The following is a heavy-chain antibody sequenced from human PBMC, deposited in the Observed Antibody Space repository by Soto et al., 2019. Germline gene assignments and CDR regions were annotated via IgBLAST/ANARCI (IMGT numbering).Heavy chain of an antibody. Sequence: PSETLSLTXTVSGGSISSGDYYWSWIRQPPGKGLEWIGYIYYSGSTYYNPSLKSRVTISVDTSKNQFSLKLSSVTAADTAVYYCARARSGYDLYYYGMDVWGQGTTVTVSS. CDR2: IYYSGST. D-gene: IGHD5-12*01. J-gene: IGHJ6*02. CDR1: GGSISSGDYY. V-gene: IGHV4-30-4*01. CDR3: ARARSGYDLYYYGMDV.